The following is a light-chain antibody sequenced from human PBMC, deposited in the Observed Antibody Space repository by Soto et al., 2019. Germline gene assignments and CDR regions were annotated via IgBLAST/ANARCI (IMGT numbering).Light chain of an antibody. Sequence: EIVMTQSPVTLSVSPGERATLSCRASQNISRSLAWYQQKPGQGPSLLIYGTSTRAGGVPARFSGGGSGTEFTLTITSLQSEDFAVYYCQQRNTWPPITFGQGTRLEIK. CDR2: GTS. V-gene: IGKV3-15*01. CDR3: QQRNTWPPIT. CDR1: QNISRS. J-gene: IGKJ5*01.